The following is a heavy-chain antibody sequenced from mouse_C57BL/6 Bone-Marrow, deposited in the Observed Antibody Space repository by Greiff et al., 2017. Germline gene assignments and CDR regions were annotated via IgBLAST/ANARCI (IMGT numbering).Heavy chain of an antibody. Sequence: QVTLQESGPGLLQPSQTLSLTCSFSGFSLSTFGMGVGWIRPPSGKGLEWLAHIWWDDDKYYNPALKSRLTISKDTSKTQVFLKIANVDAADTATYYCARIDYYYVSSYAMDYGGQGTSVTVSS. D-gene: IGHD1-1*01. V-gene: IGHV8-8*01. J-gene: IGHJ4*01. CDR3: ARIDYYYVSSYAMDY. CDR1: GFSLSTFGMG. CDR2: IWWDDDK.